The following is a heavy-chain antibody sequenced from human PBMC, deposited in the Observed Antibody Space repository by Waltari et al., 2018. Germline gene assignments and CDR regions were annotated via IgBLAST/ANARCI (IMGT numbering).Heavy chain of an antibody. V-gene: IGHV4-34*01. Sequence: QVQLQQWGAGLLKPSETLSLTCAVYGGSFSGYYWSWIRQPPGKGLEWIGSIYYSGSTYYNPSLKSRVTISVDTSKNQFSLKLSSVTAADTAVYYCARLSSSWCDYWGQGTLVTVSS. J-gene: IGHJ4*02. CDR3: ARLSSSWCDY. D-gene: IGHD6-13*01. CDR2: IYYSGST. CDR1: GGSFSGYY.